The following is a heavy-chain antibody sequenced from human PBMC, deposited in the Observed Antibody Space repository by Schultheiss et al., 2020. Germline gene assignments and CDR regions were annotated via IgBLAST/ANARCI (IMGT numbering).Heavy chain of an antibody. CDR3: AKTHCSSTSCYRVYYYYGMDV. D-gene: IGHD2-2*02. CDR1: GGSFSGYY. V-gene: IGHV4-59*06. J-gene: IGHJ6*02. CDR2: FYSTGNT. Sequence: SETLSLTCAVYGGSFSGYYWSWIRQPPGRGLEWIGYFYSTGNTYYNPSLKSRVTISVDTSKNQFSLKLSSVTAADTAVYYCAKTHCSSTSCYRVYYYYGMDVWGQGTTVTVSS.